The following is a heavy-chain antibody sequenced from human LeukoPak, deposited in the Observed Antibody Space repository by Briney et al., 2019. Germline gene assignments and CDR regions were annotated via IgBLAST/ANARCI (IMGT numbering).Heavy chain of an antibody. CDR2: IYGGGST. Sequence: GGSLRLSCAASGFTVSSNYMSWVRQAPGKGLEWVSVIYGGGSTYYADSVKGRFTISRDDAKNTLYLQMNSLTADDTAVYYCAAVDYGQDYWGQGTLVTVS. CDR3: AAVDYGQDY. J-gene: IGHJ4*02. V-gene: IGHV3-66*01. D-gene: IGHD4/OR15-4a*01. CDR1: GFTVSSNY.